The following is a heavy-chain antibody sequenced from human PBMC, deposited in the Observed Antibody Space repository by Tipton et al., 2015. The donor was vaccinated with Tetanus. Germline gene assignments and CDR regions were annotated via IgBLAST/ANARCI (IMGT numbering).Heavy chain of an antibody. CDR1: GYSFTSYW. CDR2: IDPGYSDT. D-gene: IGHD3-16*01. J-gene: IGHJ6*02. V-gene: IGHV5-51*01. Sequence: QLVQSGAEVKKPGESLKISCKGSGYSFTSYWIGWVRQMPGKGLEWMGIIDPGYSDTRYSPPFHGQVSISAEKSISTAYLQWSSLKASDTAMYYCARRGSRDYYGMDVWGQGTTVTVSS. CDR3: ARRGSRDYYGMDV.